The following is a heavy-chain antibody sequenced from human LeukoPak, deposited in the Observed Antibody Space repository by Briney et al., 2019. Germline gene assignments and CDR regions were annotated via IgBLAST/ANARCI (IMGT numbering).Heavy chain of an antibody. CDR2: ISGSGGST. V-gene: IGHV3-23*01. CDR1: GFTFGGYA. Sequence: GGSLRLSCTASGFTFGGYAMTWFRQAPGKGLEWVSAISGSGGSTYYADSVKGRFTISRDNSKNTLYLQMNSLRAEDTAVYYCAKERRGIVVVPAARGTGLDYWGQGTLVTVSS. CDR3: AKERRGIVVVPAARGTGLDY. D-gene: IGHD2-2*01. J-gene: IGHJ4*02.